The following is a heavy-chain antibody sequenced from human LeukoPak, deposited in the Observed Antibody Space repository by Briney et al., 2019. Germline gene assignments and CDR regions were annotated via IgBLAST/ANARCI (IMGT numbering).Heavy chain of an antibody. V-gene: IGHV4-59*08. CDR2: IYYTGHT. Sequence: SETLSLTCTVSDDSINSFYWSWVRQPPGKRLEWIGFIYYTGHTIYNPSLKGRVTISLDTSKSQFSLRLSSVTAADTAVYYCARHAFAGPFDSWGQGTLVTVSS. J-gene: IGHJ4*02. CDR1: DDSINSFY. D-gene: IGHD3-16*01. CDR3: ARHAFAGPFDS.